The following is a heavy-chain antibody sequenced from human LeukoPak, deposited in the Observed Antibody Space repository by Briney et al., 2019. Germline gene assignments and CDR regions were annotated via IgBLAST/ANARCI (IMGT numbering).Heavy chain of an antibody. CDR3: ARGSDCGGGRCPACFDY. CDR2: ARNKAQSYTT. D-gene: IGHD2-15*01. J-gene: IGHJ4*02. Sequence: GGSLRLSCAASVCFFSDYYMDWVRQAPGKGLEWVGRARNKAQSYTTYYAASVKGRFTTSRDDSKSLLYLQMNSLQTCERGLPFYARGSDCGGGRCPACFDYWGQGALVTVSS. CDR1: VCFFSDYY. V-gene: IGHV3-72*01.